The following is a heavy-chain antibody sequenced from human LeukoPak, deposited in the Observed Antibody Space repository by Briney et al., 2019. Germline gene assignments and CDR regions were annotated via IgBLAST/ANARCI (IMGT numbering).Heavy chain of an antibody. Sequence: SETLSLTCAVSGGSISSSNWWSWVRQPPGKGPEWIGEIYHSGSTNYNPSLKSRVAVSLDTSKSQFSLKLSSVTSTDTAIYYCASLLSAAAASDFWGQGTLVTVSS. CDR1: GGSISSSNW. D-gene: IGHD6-13*01. CDR2: IYHSGST. V-gene: IGHV4-4*02. CDR3: ASLLSAAAASDF. J-gene: IGHJ4*02.